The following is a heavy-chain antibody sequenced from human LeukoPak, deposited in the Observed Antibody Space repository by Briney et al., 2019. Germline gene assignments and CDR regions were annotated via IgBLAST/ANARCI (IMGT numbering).Heavy chain of an antibody. D-gene: IGHD3-22*01. J-gene: IGHJ4*02. CDR2: MNPNSGNT. Sequence: GASVKVSCKASGYTFTSYGISWVRQATGQGLEWMGWMNPNSGNTGYVQKFQGRVTMTWNTAISTAYMALSSLRSEDTAVYYCARGRKSSAWEYYFDYWGQGALVTVSS. CDR1: GYTFTSYG. V-gene: IGHV1-8*02. CDR3: ARGRKSSAWEYYFDY.